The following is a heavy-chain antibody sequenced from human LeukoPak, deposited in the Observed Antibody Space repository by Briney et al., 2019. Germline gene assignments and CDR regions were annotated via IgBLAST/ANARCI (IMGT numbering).Heavy chain of an antibody. CDR1: GGSISSSSYY. CDR3: ARGARNFDY. V-gene: IGHV4-39*07. J-gene: IGHJ4*02. D-gene: IGHD4/OR15-4a*01. Sequence: PSETLSLTCTVSGGSISSSSYYWGWIRQPPGKGLEWIGSIYYSGSTYYNPSLKSRVTMSVDTSKNQFSLKLSSVTAADTAVYYCARGARNFDYWGQGTLVTVSS. CDR2: IYYSGST.